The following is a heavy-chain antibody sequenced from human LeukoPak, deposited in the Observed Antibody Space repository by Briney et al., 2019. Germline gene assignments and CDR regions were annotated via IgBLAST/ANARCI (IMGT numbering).Heavy chain of an antibody. J-gene: IGHJ4*02. CDR3: ALGRTYYYGSGSYYDY. Sequence: SETLSLTCAVYGGSFSGYYWSWIRQPPGKGLEWIGEINHSGSTNYNPSLKGRVTISVDTSKNQFSLKLSSVTAADTAVYYCALGRTYYYGSGSYYDYWGQGTLVTVSS. CDR2: INHSGST. D-gene: IGHD3-10*01. V-gene: IGHV4-34*01. CDR1: GGSFSGYY.